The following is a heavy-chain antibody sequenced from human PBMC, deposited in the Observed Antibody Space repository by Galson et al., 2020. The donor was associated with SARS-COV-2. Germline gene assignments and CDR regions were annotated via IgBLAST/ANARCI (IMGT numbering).Heavy chain of an antibody. CDR2: IYWDDDK. Sequence: SGPTLVKPTQTLTLTCTFSGFSLSTYGVGVGWIRQPPGKALEWLVLIYWDDDKRYSPSLKSRLTITKDTSTNQVVLRMTNVDPVDTATYYCARRGGFNYFDYWGQGTLVTVS. J-gene: IGHJ4*02. CDR3: ARRGGFNYFDY. CDR1: GFSLSTYGVG. V-gene: IGHV2-5*02. D-gene: IGHD5-12*01.